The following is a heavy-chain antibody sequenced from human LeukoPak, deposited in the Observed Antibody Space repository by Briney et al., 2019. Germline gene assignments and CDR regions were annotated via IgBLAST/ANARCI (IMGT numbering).Heavy chain of an antibody. D-gene: IGHD3-10*01. J-gene: IGHJ3*02. CDR1: GYTLTTYH. Sequence: ASVRVSCKASGYTLTTYHMHWVRQARGQGLEWMGVINPSGDRTSYAKEFQGRVTVTRDTSTSTVYMELRSLRSEDTAVYYCARDSRITMVRGAFDIWGQGTMVTVSS. V-gene: IGHV1-46*01. CDR2: INPSGDRT. CDR3: ARDSRITMVRGAFDI.